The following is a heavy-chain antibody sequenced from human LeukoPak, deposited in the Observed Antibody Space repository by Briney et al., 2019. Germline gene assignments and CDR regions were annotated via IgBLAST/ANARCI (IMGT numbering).Heavy chain of an antibody. J-gene: IGHJ4*02. CDR2: IKQDGSEK. Sequence: GGSLRLSCAASGFTFSSYWMSWVRLAPGKGLEWVANIKQDGSEKYYVDSVKGRFTISRDNAKNSLYLQMNSLRAEDTAVYYCARDRRTWQLVLFDYWGQGTLVTVSS. CDR3: ARDRRTWQLVLFDY. D-gene: IGHD6-6*01. V-gene: IGHV3-7*01. CDR1: GFTFSSYW.